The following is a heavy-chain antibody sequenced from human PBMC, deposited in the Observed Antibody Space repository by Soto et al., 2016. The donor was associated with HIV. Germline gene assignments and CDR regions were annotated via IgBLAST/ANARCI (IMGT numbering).Heavy chain of an antibody. J-gene: IGHJ4*02. D-gene: IGHD6-13*01. CDR2: IWYDGSNK. V-gene: IGHV3-33*01. CDR3: ARGGQHQNPGFVDY. CDR1: GFTFSSYG. Sequence: VQLVESGGGVVQPGRSLRLSCAASGFTFSSYGMHWVRQAPGKGLEWVAVIWYDGSNKYYADSVKGRFTISRDNSKNMLYLQMNSLRAEDTAVYYCARGGQHQNPGFVDYWGQGTLVTVSS.